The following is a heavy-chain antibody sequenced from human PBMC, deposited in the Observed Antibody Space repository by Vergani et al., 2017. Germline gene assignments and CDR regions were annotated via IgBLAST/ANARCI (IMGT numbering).Heavy chain of an antibody. D-gene: IGHD2-15*01. CDR2: INPSGGST. CDR3: ARVDSIPSDIVVVVAAFDY. V-gene: IGHV1-46*01. Sequence: QVQLVQSGAEVKKPGASVKVSCKASGYTFTSYYMHWVRQAPGQGLEWMGIINPSGGSTSYAQKFQGRVTMTRDKSTSTVYMELSSLRSDDTAVYYCARVDSIPSDIVVVVAAFDYWGQGTLVTVSS. J-gene: IGHJ4*02. CDR1: GYTFTSYY.